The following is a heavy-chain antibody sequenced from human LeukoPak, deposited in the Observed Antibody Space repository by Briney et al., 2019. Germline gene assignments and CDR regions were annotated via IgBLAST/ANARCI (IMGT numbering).Heavy chain of an antibody. CDR2: IYYSGTT. CDR1: GGSISSYY. CDR3: ARRSGSYFDY. Sequence: PSETLSLTCTVSGGSISSYYWSWIRQPPGKGLERIGSIYYSGTTYYNPSLRSRVTISVDTSKNQFSLELSSVTAADRAVYLCARRSGSYFDYWGQGTLVTVSS. V-gene: IGHV4-59*05. D-gene: IGHD1-26*01. J-gene: IGHJ4*02.